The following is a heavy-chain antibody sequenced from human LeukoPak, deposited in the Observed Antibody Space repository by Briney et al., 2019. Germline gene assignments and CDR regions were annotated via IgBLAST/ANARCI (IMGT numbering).Heavy chain of an antibody. J-gene: IGHJ4*02. D-gene: IGHD1-26*01. V-gene: IGHV3-11*01. CDR2: ISTSGSTI. CDR3: ATESGTYSGTCFDY. Sequence: GGSLRLSCAASGFTFGDYYMSWIRRAPGKGLEWVSYISTSGSTIYYGDSVKGRFTISRDNAKNSVYLQMNSLRAEDTAVYYCATESGTYSGTCFDYWGQGNLVTVSS. CDR1: GFTFGDYY.